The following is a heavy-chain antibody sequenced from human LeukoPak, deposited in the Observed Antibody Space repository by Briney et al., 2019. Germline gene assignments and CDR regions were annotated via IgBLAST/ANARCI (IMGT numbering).Heavy chain of an antibody. J-gene: IGHJ4*02. CDR2: IFPGGSDT. D-gene: IGHD4-17*01. Sequence: GEALETSLKGSGSRFTNYWIGWGRQGPGKGLEWGGIIFPGGSDTRYSPSFQGQVTISADKSISTAYLQWSSLKASDTAMYYCARGGVEGAYGDYDYWGQGTLVTVSS. CDR3: ARGGVEGAYGDYDY. CDR1: GSRFTNYW. V-gene: IGHV5-51*01.